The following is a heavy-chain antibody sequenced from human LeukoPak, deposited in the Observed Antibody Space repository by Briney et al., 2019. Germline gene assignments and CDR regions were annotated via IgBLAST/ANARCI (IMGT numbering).Heavy chain of an antibody. CDR1: GYTFTGYY. CDR2: INPNSGGT. D-gene: IGHD3-9*01. V-gene: IGHV1-2*02. J-gene: IGHJ4*02. CDR3: ARDPGHYDILTGYYHGIDY. Sequence: GASVKVSCKASGYTFTGYYMHWVRQAPGQGLEWMGWINPNSGGTNSAQKFQGRVTMTRDTSISTAYMELSRLRSDDTAVYYCARDPGHYDILTGYYHGIDYWGQGTLVTVSS.